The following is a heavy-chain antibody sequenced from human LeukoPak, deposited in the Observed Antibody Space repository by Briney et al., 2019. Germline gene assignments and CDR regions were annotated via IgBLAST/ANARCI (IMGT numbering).Heavy chain of an antibody. CDR3: ARGHYGFDV. J-gene: IGHJ6*02. CDR2: TKTKANSYTT. V-gene: IGHV3-72*01. CDR1: GFAFSNAW. Sequence: GGSLRLSCAASGFAFSNAWMSWVRQAPGKALEWVGRTKTKANSYTTEYAASVKGRFTISRDDSKNSLYLHMNSLQTEDTAVYYCARGHYGFDVWGQGTTVAVSS.